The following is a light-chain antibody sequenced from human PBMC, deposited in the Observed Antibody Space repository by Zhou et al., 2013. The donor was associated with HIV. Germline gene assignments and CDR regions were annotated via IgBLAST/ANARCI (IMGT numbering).Light chain of an antibody. CDR2: GAS. CDR3: QQTYKTPLT. Sequence: DIQMTQSPTSLSASVGDRVTITCRASQSISSYLNWYQQKPGKAPKLLIYGASSLQSGVPSRFSGSGSGTEFTLTISTLQPEDFAAYYCQQTYKTPLTFGGGTKVEIQ. V-gene: IGKV1-39*01. J-gene: IGKJ4*01. CDR1: QSISSY.